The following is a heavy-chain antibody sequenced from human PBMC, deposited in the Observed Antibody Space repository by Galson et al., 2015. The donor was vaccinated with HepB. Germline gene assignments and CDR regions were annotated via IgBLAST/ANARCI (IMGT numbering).Heavy chain of an antibody. D-gene: IGHD3-16*01. Sequence: SVKVSCKASGSTFSNYDINWVRQATGQGLEWMGWMNPHNGNTGYAQNFQGRVTMTRNNPITTAYMELSSLRSEDTAVYYCARIGGRSSNVGAPPPPSYRHVGVKVTPCTASS. V-gene: IGHV1-8*01. CDR3: ARIGGRSSNVGAPPPPSYRHV. CDR1: GSTFSNYD. CDR2: MNPHNGNT. J-gene: IGHJ6*03.